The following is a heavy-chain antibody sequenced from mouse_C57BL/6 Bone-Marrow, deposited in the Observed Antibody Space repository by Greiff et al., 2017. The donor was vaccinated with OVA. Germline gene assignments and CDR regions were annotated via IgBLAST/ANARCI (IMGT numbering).Heavy chain of an antibody. V-gene: IGHV1-4*01. J-gene: IGHJ1*03. CDR3: AREGLDWYFDV. D-gene: IGHD2-2*01. Sequence: QVQLQQSGAELARPGASVKMSCKASGYTFTSYTMHWVKQRPRPGLEWIGYINPSSGYTKYNQKFKDKATLTADKSSSTAYMQLSSLTSEDSAVYYCAREGLDWYFDVWGTGTTVTVSS. CDR1: GYTFTSYT. CDR2: INPSSGYT.